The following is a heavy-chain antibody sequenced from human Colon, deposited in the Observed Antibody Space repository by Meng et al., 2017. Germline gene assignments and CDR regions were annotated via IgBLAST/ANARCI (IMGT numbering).Heavy chain of an antibody. CDR1: SGSISSSNW. D-gene: IGHD3-9*01. CDR3: VRQGMTSYSWGY. J-gene: IGHJ4*02. Sequence: VQLRGSGPGLVKPSGTLSLTWAVSSGSISSSNWWSWVRQPPGKGLEWIGEISQSGTTYYNPSLKSRVTITGDWSKNQFSLNLNSVTAADTALYYCVRQGMTSYSWGYWGQGTLVTVSS. V-gene: IGHV4-4*02. CDR2: ISQSGTT.